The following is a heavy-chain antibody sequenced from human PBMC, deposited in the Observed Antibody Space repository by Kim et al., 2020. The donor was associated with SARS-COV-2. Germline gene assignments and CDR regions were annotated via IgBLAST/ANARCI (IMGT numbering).Heavy chain of an antibody. CDR1: GFTFGDYA. Sequence: GGSLRLSCTASGFTFGDYAMSWVRQAPGKGLEWVGFIRSKAYGGTTEYAASVKGRFTISRDDSKSIAYLQMNSLKTEDTAVYYCTRVHSDPPDYWGQGTLVTVSS. CDR3: TRVHSDPPDY. J-gene: IGHJ4*02. CDR2: IRSKAYGGTT. D-gene: IGHD2-15*01. V-gene: IGHV3-49*04.